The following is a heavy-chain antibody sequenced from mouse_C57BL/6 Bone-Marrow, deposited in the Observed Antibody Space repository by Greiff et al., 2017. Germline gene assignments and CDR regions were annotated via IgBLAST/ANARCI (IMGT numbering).Heavy chain of an antibody. Sequence: QVHVKQSGAELVRPGTSVKVSCKASGYAFTNYLIEWVKQRPGQGLEWIGVINPGSGGTNYNEKFKGKATLTADKSSSTAYMQLSSLTSEDSAVYFCARSYGSSPCAMDYWGQGTSVTVSS. CDR2: INPGSGGT. CDR3: ARSYGSSPCAMDY. CDR1: GYAFTNYL. V-gene: IGHV1-54*01. J-gene: IGHJ4*01. D-gene: IGHD1-1*01.